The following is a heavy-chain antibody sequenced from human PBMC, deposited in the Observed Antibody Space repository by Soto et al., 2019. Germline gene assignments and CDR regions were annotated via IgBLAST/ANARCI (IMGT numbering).Heavy chain of an antibody. V-gene: IGHV1-18*01. Sequence: ASVKVSWKASGYTFTSYCISWVLQAPGQGLEWMGWISAYNGNTNYAQKLQGRVTMTTDTSTSTAYMELRSLRSDDTAVYYCARANYDFWSGYGTKFDPWGQGTLVTVSS. CDR3: ARANYDFWSGYGTKFDP. J-gene: IGHJ5*02. CDR2: ISAYNGNT. D-gene: IGHD3-3*01. CDR1: GYTFTSYC.